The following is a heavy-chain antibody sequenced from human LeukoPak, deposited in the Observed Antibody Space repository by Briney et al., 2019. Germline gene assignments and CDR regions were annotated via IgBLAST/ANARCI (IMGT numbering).Heavy chain of an antibody. D-gene: IGHD3-16*01. CDR3: ASSQWGDAFDI. Sequence: SETLSLTCTVSGGSVSSGSYSWSWIRQPPGKGLEWIGYIYYSGSTNYNPPLKSRVTISVDTSKNQFSLKLSSVTAADTAVYYCASSQWGDAFDIWGQGTMVTVSS. CDR1: GGSVSSGSYS. J-gene: IGHJ3*02. CDR2: IYYSGST. V-gene: IGHV4-61*01.